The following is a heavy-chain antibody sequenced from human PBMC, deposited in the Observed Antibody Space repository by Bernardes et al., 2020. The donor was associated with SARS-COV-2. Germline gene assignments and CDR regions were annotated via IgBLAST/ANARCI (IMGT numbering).Heavy chain of an antibody. CDR2: ISGDSGAT. CDR3: VKTQYRDLLADAFDI. CDR1: GFSFDDYA. Sequence: VDLRLSCSASGFSFDDYAMHWVRQVPGKGLEWVSLISGDSGATFYADSVRGRFTISRDNSKNSLFLQMNGLRAQDSALYYCVKTQYRDLLADAFDIWGQGTMVTVSS. V-gene: IGHV3-43*02. J-gene: IGHJ3*02. D-gene: IGHD3-9*01.